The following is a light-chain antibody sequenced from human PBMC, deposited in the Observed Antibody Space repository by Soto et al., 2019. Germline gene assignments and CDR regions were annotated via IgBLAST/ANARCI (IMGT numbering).Light chain of an antibody. V-gene: IGLV4-69*01. CDR3: QTWGTGIRV. CDR2: LNSDGSH. CDR1: SGHSSYA. Sequence: QPVLTQSPSASASLGVSVKLTCTLSSGHSSYAIAWHQQQPEKGPRYLMKLNSDGSHSKGDGIPDRFSGSSSGAERYLTISSLQSEDEADYYCQTWGTGIRVFGGGTKLTVL. J-gene: IGLJ2*01.